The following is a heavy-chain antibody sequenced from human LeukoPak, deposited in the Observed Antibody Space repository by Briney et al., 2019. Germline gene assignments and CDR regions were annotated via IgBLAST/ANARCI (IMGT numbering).Heavy chain of an antibody. J-gene: IGHJ4*02. CDR3: AKEAKPWSGGGSFDY. V-gene: IGHV3-7*01. Sequence: GGSLRLSCAASGFTFSTYWMTWARQAPGKGLEWVATIKPDGSEEYYVDSVKGRFTISRDNAKNSLYLQMNSLRTEDTAVYYCAKEAKPWSGGGSFDYWGQGTLVTASS. D-gene: IGHD3-10*01. CDR1: GFTFSTYW. CDR2: IKPDGSEE.